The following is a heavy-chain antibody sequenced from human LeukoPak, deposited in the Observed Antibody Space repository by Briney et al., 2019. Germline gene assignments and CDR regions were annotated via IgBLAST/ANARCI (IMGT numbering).Heavy chain of an antibody. CDR2: ISSSGSTI. CDR1: GFTFSSYE. V-gene: IGHV3-48*03. D-gene: IGHD3-10*01. J-gene: IGHJ6*02. CDR3: ARADHGPGTQWTVAYYYYGMDV. Sequence: SGGSLRLSCAASGFTFSSYEMNWVRQAPGKGLEWVSYISSSGSTIYYADSVKGRFTISRDNAKNSLYLQMNSLRAEDTAVYYCARADHGPGTQWTVAYYYYGMDVWGQGTTVTVSS.